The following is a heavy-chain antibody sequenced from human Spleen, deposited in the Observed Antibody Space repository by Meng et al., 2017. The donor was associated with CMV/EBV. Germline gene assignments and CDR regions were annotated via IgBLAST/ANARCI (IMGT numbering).Heavy chain of an antibody. V-gene: IGHV1-2*02. Sequence: ASVKVSCKASGYTFTGYYMHWVRQAPGQGLEWMGWINPNSGGTNYAQKFEGRVTMTRDTSISTAYMELSRLKSDDTAVYYCARDMVSGSYPTHLDYWGQGTLVTVSS. CDR1: GYTFTGYY. D-gene: IGHD1-26*01. CDR2: INPNSGGT. CDR3: ARDMVSGSYPTHLDY. J-gene: IGHJ4*02.